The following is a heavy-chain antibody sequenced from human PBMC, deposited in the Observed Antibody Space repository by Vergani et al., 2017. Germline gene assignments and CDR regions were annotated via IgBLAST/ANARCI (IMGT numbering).Heavy chain of an antibody. CDR3: AAYSSSSGFDY. D-gene: IGHD6-13*01. Sequence: QMQLVQSGPEVKKPGTSVKVSCKASGFTFTSSAVQWVRQARGQRLEWIGWIVVGSGNTNYAQKFQERVTITRYMSTSTAYMELSSLRSADTAVYYCAAYSSSSGFDYWGQGTLVTVSS. CDR1: GFTFTSSA. V-gene: IGHV1-58*01. CDR2: IVVGSGNT. J-gene: IGHJ4*02.